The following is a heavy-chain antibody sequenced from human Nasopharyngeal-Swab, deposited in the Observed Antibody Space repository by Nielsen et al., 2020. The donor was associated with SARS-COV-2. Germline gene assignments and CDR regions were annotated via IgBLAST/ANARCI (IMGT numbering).Heavy chain of an antibody. D-gene: IGHD2-15*01. CDR3: ARGRAFHRDIVVVVAAKSPFDY. Sequence: SETLSLTCAVYGGSFSGSHWSWIRQPPGKGLEWIGEINHSGSTKYNPSLKSRVTISVDTSKNQFSLKLSSVTAADTAVYYCARGRAFHRDIVVVVAAKSPFDYWGQGTLVTVSS. CDR1: GGSFSGSH. V-gene: IGHV4-34*01. CDR2: INHSGST. J-gene: IGHJ4*02.